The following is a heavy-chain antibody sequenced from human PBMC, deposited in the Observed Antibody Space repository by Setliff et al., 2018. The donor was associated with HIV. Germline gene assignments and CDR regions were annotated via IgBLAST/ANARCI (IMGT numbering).Heavy chain of an antibody. D-gene: IGHD6-19*01. CDR2: IYYSGSS. Sequence: SETLSLTCTVSGGSISSYYWSWIRQPPGKGLEWIGYIYYSGSSKNTPCLKSRVTISVDTPKNEFSLKLSSMTAADTAVYYCARGIAVAGPYFDYWGQGTLVTVSS. J-gene: IGHJ4*02. CDR1: GGSISSYY. V-gene: IGHV4-59*01. CDR3: ARGIAVAGPYFDY.